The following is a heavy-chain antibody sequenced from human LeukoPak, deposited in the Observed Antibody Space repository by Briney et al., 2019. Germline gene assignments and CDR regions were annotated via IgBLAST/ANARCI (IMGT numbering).Heavy chain of an antibody. V-gene: IGHV1-2*02. D-gene: IGHD1-26*01. CDR3: AREGKIVGASFDY. J-gene: IGHJ4*02. CDR1: GYTFTIYY. Sequence: ASVKVSCKASGYTFTIYYIHWVRQAPGQGLNWMGSIYPNSGGANFAQNFQGRVTLTRDTSSSTAYLELTRLRSDDTAVYYCAREGKIVGASFDYWGQGTLVTVSP. CDR2: IYPNSGGA.